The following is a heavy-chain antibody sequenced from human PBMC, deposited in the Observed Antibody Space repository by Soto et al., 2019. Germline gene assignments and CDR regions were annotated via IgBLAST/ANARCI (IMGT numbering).Heavy chain of an antibody. CDR2: IYYSGST. J-gene: IGHJ5*02. V-gene: IGHV4-31*03. CDR1: GGSISSGGYY. CDR3: ARAVVVLSNWFDP. D-gene: IGHD2-15*01. Sequence: PSETLSLTCTVSGGSISSGGYYWSWIRQHPGKGLEWIGYIYYSGSTYYNPSLKSRVTISVDTSKNQFSLKLSSVTAADTAVYYCARAVVVLSNWFDPWGQGTLVTVSS.